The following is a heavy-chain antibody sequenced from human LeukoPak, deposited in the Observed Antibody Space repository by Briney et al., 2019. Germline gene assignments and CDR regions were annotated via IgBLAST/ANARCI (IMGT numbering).Heavy chain of an antibody. CDR1: GFIFTSYG. J-gene: IGHJ4*02. CDR3: ARDAVMGATPFYFDS. CDR2: ISSSGANI. Sequence: GGSLRLSCTASGFIFTSYGMNWVRQAPGKGLEWVSYISSSGANIFYADSVKGRFTISRAQAKDSVFLQMNSLRAEDTALYFCARDAVMGATPFYFDSWGQGALVTVSS. D-gene: IGHD2-15*01. V-gene: IGHV3-21*04.